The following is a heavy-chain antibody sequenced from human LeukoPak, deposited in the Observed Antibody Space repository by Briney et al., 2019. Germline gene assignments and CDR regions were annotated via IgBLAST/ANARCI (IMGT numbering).Heavy chain of an antibody. D-gene: IGHD3-22*01. CDR2: ISAYNGDT. CDR3: ARGTYYYDSSGYYLDY. V-gene: IGHV1-18*01. J-gene: IGHJ4*02. CDR1: GYIFAHNG. Sequence: ASVKVSCKTSGYIFAHNGISWVRQAPGQGPEWMGWISAYNGDTNYAQNFQGRVTMTRDTSTSTVYMELRSLRSDDTAVYYCARGTYYYDSSGYYLDYWGQGTLVTVSS.